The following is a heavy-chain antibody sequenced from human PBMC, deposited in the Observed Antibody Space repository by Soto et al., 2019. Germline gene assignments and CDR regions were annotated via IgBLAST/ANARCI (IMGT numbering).Heavy chain of an antibody. Sequence: GGSLRLSCAASGFTFSSYGMHWVRQAPGKGLEWVAVISYDGSNKYYADSVKGRFTISRDNSKNTLYLQMNSLRAEDTAVYYCXKDEAGILWWHPHTIDFWGQGTLVTVSS. CDR3: XKDEAGILWWHPHTIDF. CDR2: ISYDGSNK. CDR1: GFTFSSYG. V-gene: IGHV3-30*18. D-gene: IGHD2-21*01. J-gene: IGHJ4*02.